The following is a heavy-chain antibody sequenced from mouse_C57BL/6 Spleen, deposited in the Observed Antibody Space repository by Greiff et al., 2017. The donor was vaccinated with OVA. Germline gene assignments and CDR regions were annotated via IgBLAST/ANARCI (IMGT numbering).Heavy chain of an antibody. V-gene: IGHV1-50*01. CDR1: GYTFTSYW. J-gene: IGHJ2*01. CDR2: IDPSDSYT. D-gene: IGHD1-1*01. Sequence: VQLQQPGAELVKPGASVKLSCKASGYTFTSYWMQWVKQRPGQGLEWIGEIDPSDSYTNYNQKFKGKATLTVDTSSSTAYMQLSSLTSEDSAVYYCARHGKDYWGQGTTLTVSS. CDR3: ARHGKDY.